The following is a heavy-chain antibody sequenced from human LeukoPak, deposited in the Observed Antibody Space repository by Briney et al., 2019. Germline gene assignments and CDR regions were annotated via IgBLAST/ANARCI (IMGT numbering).Heavy chain of an antibody. CDR1: GGSFSGYY. D-gene: IGHD3-9*01. V-gene: IGHV4-34*01. CDR3: ARIDILTGGDYYYYYMDV. CDR2: INHSGST. Sequence: SETLSLTCAVYGGSFSGYYWSWIRQPPGKGLEWIGEINHSGSTNYNPSLKSRVTISVGTSKNQFSLKLSSVTAADTAVYYCARIDILTGGDYYYYYMDVWGKGTTVTISS. J-gene: IGHJ6*03.